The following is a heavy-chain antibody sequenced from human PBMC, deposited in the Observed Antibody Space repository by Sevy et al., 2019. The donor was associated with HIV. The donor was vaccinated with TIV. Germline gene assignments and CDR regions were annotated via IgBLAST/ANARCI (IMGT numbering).Heavy chain of an antibody. CDR2: ISYEGTET. D-gene: IGHD1-26*01. J-gene: IGHJ4*01. V-gene: IGHV3-30-3*01. CDR1: GFAFSSHA. CDR3: ARYGSYSIQGYPLY. Sequence: GGSLRLSCAASGFAFSSHAMHWVRQAPGKGLEWVVVISYEGTETFYAASVEGRFTISRDNSKNMLSLQINSLRPEDTAVYYCARYGSYSIQGYPLYWGHGTLVSISS.